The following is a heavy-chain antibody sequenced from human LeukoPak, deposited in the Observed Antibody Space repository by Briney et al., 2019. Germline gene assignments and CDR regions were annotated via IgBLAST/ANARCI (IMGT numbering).Heavy chain of an antibody. CDR2: ISYDGSNK. Sequence: GGSLRLSCASSGFTFSSYAMHWVRQAPGKGLEWVAVISYDGSNKYYADPVKGRFTISRDNSKNTLYLQMNSLRAEDTAVYYCARGSIAAAGSSKGYMDVWGKGTTVTVSS. D-gene: IGHD6-13*01. CDR1: GFTFSSYA. V-gene: IGHV3-30-3*01. CDR3: ARGSIAAAGSSKGYMDV. J-gene: IGHJ6*03.